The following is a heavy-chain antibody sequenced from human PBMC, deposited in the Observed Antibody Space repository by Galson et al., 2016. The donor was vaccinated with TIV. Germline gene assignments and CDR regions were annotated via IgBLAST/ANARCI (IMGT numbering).Heavy chain of an antibody. Sequence: SLRLSCAASGFTFSSYSIHWVRQAPGKGLEWVAVNSSDGNNEYYAGSVKGRFTISRDNSENTLYLRLNNLRPEDTAVYYCVREGPDGYNPYFDYWGQGTLVTVSS. CDR3: VREGPDGYNPYFDY. V-gene: IGHV3-30*04. CDR1: GFTFSSYS. D-gene: IGHD5-24*01. J-gene: IGHJ4*02. CDR2: NSSDGNNE.